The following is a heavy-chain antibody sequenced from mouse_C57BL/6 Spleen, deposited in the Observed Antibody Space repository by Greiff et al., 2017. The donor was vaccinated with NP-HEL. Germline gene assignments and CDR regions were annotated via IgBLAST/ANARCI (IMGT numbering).Heavy chain of an antibody. CDR3: ARQDYSNYDHYYAMDY. CDR2: ISGGGGNT. V-gene: IGHV5-9*01. D-gene: IGHD2-5*01. CDR1: GFTFSSYT. Sequence: EVHLVESGGGLVKPGGSLKLSCAASGFTFSSYTMSWVRQTPEKRLEWVATISGGGGNTYYPDSVKGRFTISRDNAKNTLYLQMSSLRSEDTALYYCARQDYSNYDHYYAMDYWGQGTSVTVSS. J-gene: IGHJ4*01.